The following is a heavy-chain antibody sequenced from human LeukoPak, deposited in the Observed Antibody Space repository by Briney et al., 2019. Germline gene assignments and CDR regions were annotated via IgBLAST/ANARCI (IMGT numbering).Heavy chain of an antibody. CDR1: GFTFSTYT. Sequence: KPGGSLRLSCAASGFTFSTYTMNWVRQAPEKGLEWVASISSSSTYIYYADSVKGRVTISRDSAKNSLYLQMNSLRGEDTAVYYCARDCDGRTGCYVRDYWGQGTPVTVSS. CDR2: ISSSSTYI. D-gene: IGHD2-2*01. J-gene: IGHJ4*02. V-gene: IGHV3-21*01. CDR3: ARDCDGRTGCYVRDY.